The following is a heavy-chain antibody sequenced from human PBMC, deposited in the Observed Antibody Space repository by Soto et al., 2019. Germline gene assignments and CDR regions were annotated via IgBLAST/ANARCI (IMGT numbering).Heavy chain of an antibody. Sequence: SETLSLTCTVSGGSISSYYWSWIRQPPGQGLEWIGYIYYSGSTNYNPALKSRVTISVDTSKNQFSLKLSSVTAADTAVYYCAIERRVYGSGTGYYYYGMDVWGQGTTVTVSS. CDR2: IYYSGST. V-gene: IGHV4-59*01. D-gene: IGHD3-10*01. CDR3: AIERRVYGSGTGYYYYGMDV. J-gene: IGHJ6*02. CDR1: GGSISSYY.